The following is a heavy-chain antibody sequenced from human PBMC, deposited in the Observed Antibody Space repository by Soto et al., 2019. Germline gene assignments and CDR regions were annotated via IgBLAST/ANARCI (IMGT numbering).Heavy chain of an antibody. CDR2: IVVGSGNT. J-gene: IGHJ4*02. Sequence: QMQLVQSGPEVKKPGTSVKVSCKASGFTFPNSAVQWVRQARGQRLEWIGWIVVGSGNTNYAQKFQERVTITRDMSTRTAYMELSSLRSEYTALYYCAADFVVVATNFDYGGKGTLVTVSS. V-gene: IGHV1-58*01. CDR3: AADFVVVATNFDY. CDR1: GFTFPNSA. D-gene: IGHD1-26*01.